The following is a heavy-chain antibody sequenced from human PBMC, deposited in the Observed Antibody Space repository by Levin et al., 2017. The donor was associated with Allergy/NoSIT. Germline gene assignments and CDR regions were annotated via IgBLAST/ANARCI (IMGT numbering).Heavy chain of an antibody. CDR3: ARGPTGGWRDF. CDR1: GYTFTTYS. Sequence: GESLKISCKTSGYTFTTYSLGWVRQVTGQGLEWMGWMNPKTGAATYAQRFQGRLTMTRNTSISTAYMELSSLTSDDSAIYFCARGPTGGWRDFWGQGTRVTVSS. J-gene: IGHJ4*02. D-gene: IGHD1-14*01. V-gene: IGHV1-8*01. CDR2: MNPKTGAA.